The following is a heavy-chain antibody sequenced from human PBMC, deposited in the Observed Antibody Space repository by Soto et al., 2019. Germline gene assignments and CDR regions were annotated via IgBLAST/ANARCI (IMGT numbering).Heavy chain of an antibody. V-gene: IGHV4-31*03. CDR2: IYYRGST. CDR3: ATETRGYSYEMVVDY. J-gene: IGHJ4*02. Sequence: SETLSLTCTVSGGSISSGGYYWSWIRQHPGKGLEWIGYIYYRGSTYYNPSLKSRVTISVDTSKKQFSRKLSSVTAADTAVYYCATETRGYSYEMVVDYWGQGTLVTVSS. CDR1: GGSISSGGYY. D-gene: IGHD5-18*01.